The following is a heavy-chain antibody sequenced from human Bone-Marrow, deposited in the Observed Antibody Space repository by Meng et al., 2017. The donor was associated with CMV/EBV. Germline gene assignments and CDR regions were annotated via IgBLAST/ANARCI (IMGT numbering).Heavy chain of an antibody. D-gene: IGHD5-24*01. Sequence: GGSLRLSCAASGFTYSSYAMNWVRQAPGEGLEWVSSISGGGGSTYYADSVKGRFTISRDNSKNTLYLQMNSLRTEDTALYYCAKDRSEGGYNNHFVYWGQGTLVTVSS. CDR3: AKDRSEGGYNNHFVY. V-gene: IGHV3-23*01. CDR1: GFTYSSYA. CDR2: ISGGGGST. J-gene: IGHJ4*02.